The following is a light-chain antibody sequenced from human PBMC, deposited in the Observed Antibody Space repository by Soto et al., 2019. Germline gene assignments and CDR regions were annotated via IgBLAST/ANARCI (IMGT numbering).Light chain of an antibody. Sequence: DIVMTQSPDSLAVSLGERATINCKSSQSVLYSSNKKNYLAWYQQKPGQPPKLLIYWASTRESGIPARFSGSGSGTEFTLTISSLQAEDVAVYYCQQYYTTPPYTFGQGTKLEIK. V-gene: IGKV4-1*01. CDR2: WAS. CDR1: QSVLYSSNKKNY. J-gene: IGKJ2*01. CDR3: QQYYTTPPYT.